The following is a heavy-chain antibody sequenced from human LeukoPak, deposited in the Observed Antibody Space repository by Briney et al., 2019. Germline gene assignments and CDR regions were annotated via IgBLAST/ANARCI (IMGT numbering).Heavy chain of an antibody. Sequence: ASVKVSCKASGYTFTSYGISWVRQAPGQGLEWMGWISAYNGNTNYAQKLQGRVTMTTDTSTSTAYMELRSLRSDDTAVYYCAKGPDFWSGYSYYYYMDVWGKGTTVTVSS. CDR3: AKGPDFWSGYSYYYYMDV. J-gene: IGHJ6*03. CDR2: ISAYNGNT. V-gene: IGHV1-18*01. D-gene: IGHD3-3*01. CDR1: GYTFTSYG.